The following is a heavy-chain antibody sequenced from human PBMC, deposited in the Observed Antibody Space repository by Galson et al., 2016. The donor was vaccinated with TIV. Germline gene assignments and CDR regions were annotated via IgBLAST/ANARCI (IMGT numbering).Heavy chain of an antibody. Sequence: SLRLSCAASGFTFSSYGMHWVRLAPGKGLEWLAGVWYDGSNIQYAESVRGRFTISRENSKKTLYLQMNILRAEDTAVYYCAREFGDYDFDYWGQGTLVTVS. CDR1: GFTFSSYG. V-gene: IGHV3-33*01. CDR2: VWYDGSNI. J-gene: IGHJ4*02. CDR3: AREFGDYDFDY. D-gene: IGHD4-17*01.